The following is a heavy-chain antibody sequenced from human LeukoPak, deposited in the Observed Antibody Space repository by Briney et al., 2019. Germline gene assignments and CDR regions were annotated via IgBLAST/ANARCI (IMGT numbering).Heavy chain of an antibody. J-gene: IGHJ5*02. CDR2: IYTSGST. D-gene: IGHD2-8*01. CDR3: ARDRLTVYAGPWFDP. CDR1: GGSISSYY. V-gene: IGHV4-4*07. Sequence: SETLSLTCTVSGGSISSYYWSWIRQPAGKGLEWIGRIYTSGSTNYNPSLKSRVTMSVDTSKNRFSLKLSSVTAADTAVYYCARDRLTVYAGPWFDPWGQGTLVTVSS.